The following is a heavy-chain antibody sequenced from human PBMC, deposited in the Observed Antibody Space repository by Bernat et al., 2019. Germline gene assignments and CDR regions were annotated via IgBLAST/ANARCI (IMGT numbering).Heavy chain of an antibody. J-gene: IGHJ4*02. V-gene: IGHV3-7*03. CDR2: IKQDVSEK. CDR3: ARYGGSYFDC. D-gene: IGHD5-12*01. CDR1: AFTFSKYW. Sequence: DVQLVESGGGLVQPGGSLRLSCAASAFTFSKYWMSWVRQAPGKGLELVANIKQDVSEKYCVDSVKGRFTISRDNAKNSLYLQMNSLTAEDTAVYYCARYGGSYFDCWGQGTLVTVSS.